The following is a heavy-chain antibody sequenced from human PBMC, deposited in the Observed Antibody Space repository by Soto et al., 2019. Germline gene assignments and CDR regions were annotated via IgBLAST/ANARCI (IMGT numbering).Heavy chain of an antibody. D-gene: IGHD5-12*01. J-gene: IGHJ4*02. CDR1: VFTFSSYS. V-gene: IGHV3-48*02. CDR2: ISDSSGTI. Sequence: WGSLRLSCSASVFTFSSYSMNWFRQAPGKGLEWLSYISDSSGTIYYAASVKGRFIISRDNAKNSLYLQMNSLRDDDTAVYYCARGGVATIFGDSWGQGTLVTVSS. CDR3: ARGGVATIFGDS.